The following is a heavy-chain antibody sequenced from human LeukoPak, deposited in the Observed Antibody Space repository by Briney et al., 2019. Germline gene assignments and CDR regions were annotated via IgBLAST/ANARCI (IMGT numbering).Heavy chain of an antibody. D-gene: IGHD3-22*01. V-gene: IGHV4-38-2*02. CDR2: IYHSGST. Sequence: SETLSLTCTVSGYSISSGYYWGWIRQPPGKGLEWIGSIYHSGSTYYNPSLKSRVTISVGTSKNQFSLKLRSVTAADTAVYYCARVVQSTDSSGFYLPEYFQHWGQGTLVTVSS. J-gene: IGHJ1*01. CDR3: ARVVQSTDSSGFYLPEYFQH. CDR1: GYSISSGYY.